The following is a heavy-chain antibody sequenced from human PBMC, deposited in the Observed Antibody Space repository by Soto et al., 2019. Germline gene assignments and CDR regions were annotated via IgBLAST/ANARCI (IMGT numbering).Heavy chain of an antibody. D-gene: IGHD4-4*01. J-gene: IGHJ4*02. V-gene: IGHV3-23*01. Sequence: QLLESGGASVQPGGSLRLSCVASGFTFKAYAMGWVRQAPGRGLEWVSSITATNGNTYYADSVRGRFTLSRDNSRNSLFLQMNGLRPEDSALYYCAKDEGTSSTVFDYWGQGTRVTVPS. CDR3: AKDEGTSSTVFDY. CDR2: ITATNGNT. CDR1: GFTFKAYA.